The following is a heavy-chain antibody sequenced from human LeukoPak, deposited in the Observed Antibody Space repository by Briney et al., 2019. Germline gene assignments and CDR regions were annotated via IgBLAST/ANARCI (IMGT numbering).Heavy chain of an antibody. D-gene: IGHD3-10*01. CDR3: ARGSPGGVIDY. V-gene: IGHV4-59*01. J-gene: IGHJ4*02. CDR2: IYYSGST. Sequence: SETLSLTCTVSGGSISSYYWSWIRQPPGKGLEWIGYIYYSGSTNYNPSLKSRVTISVDTSKNQFSLKLSSVTAADTAVYYCARGSPGGVIDYWGQGTLVTVSS. CDR1: GGSISSYY.